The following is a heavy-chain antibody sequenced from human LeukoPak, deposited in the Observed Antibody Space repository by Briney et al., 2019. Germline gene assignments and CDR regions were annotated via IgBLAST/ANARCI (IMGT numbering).Heavy chain of an antibody. CDR2: ISESGDVT. J-gene: IGHJ4*02. CDR3: ARDSSHYRGISDY. Sequence: GGSLRLSCVVSGFTFSSYPMSWVRQAPGKGLEWVSVISESGDVTHYADSMKGRFTISRDNTKNTLSLQMNSLRVEDTAIYYCARDSSHYRGISDYWGQGTLVTVSS. D-gene: IGHD1-14*01. CDR1: GFTFSSYP. V-gene: IGHV3-23*01.